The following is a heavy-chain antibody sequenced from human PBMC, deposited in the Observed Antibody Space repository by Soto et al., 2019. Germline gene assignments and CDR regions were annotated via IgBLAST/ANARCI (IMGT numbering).Heavy chain of an antibody. CDR3: ASARKYQLLLRPSYGMDV. J-gene: IGHJ6*02. CDR2: ISAYNGNT. CDR1: GYTFTSYG. D-gene: IGHD2-2*01. Sequence: GASVEVSCKASGYTFTSYGISWVRQAPGQGLEWMGWISAYNGNTNYAQKLQGRVTMTTDTSTSTAYMELRSLRSDDTAVYYCASARKYQLLLRPSYGMDVWGQGTTVTVSS. V-gene: IGHV1-18*04.